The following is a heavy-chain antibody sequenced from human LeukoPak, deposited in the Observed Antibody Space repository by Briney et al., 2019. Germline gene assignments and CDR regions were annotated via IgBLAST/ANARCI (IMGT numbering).Heavy chain of an antibody. J-gene: IGHJ2*01. V-gene: IGHV4-39*02. CDR1: GGSISSSSYY. CDR3: ARENYSSGWSHWYFDL. D-gene: IGHD6-19*01. Sequence: PSETLSLTCTVSGGSISSSSYYWGWIRQPPGKGLEWIGSIYYSGSTYYNPSLKSRVTISVDTSKNQFSLQLNSVTPEDTAVYYCARENYSSGWSHWYFDLWGRGTLVTVSS. CDR2: IYYSGST.